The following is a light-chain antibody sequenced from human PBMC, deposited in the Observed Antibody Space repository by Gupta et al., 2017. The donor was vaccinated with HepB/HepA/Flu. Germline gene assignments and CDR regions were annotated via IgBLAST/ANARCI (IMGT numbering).Light chain of an antibody. V-gene: IGLV2-11*01. CDR2: DVT. CDR1: SSDVGGYNY. J-gene: IGLJ2*01. Sequence: QSALTQPRPVSGSPAQSVTIPCTGTSSDVGGYNYVSWFQQHPGKAPKLMIYDVTKRPSGVPDRFSGSKSGNTASLTISGLQAEDEADYYCCSYAGSYVVFGGGTKLTVL. CDR3: CSYAGSYVV.